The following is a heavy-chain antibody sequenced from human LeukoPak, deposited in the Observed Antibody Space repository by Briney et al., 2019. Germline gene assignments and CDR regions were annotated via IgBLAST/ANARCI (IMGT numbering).Heavy chain of an antibody. Sequence: ASVKVSCKASGYTFTGYYMHWVRQAPGQGLEWMGWINPNSGGTNYAQKFQGRVTMTRDTSISTAYMELSRLRSDDTAVYYCAKEMVPYCSGGSCYLSYYYYGMDVWGQGTTVTVSS. D-gene: IGHD2-15*01. V-gene: IGHV1-2*02. J-gene: IGHJ6*02. CDR1: GYTFTGYY. CDR3: AKEMVPYCSGGSCYLSYYYYGMDV. CDR2: INPNSGGT.